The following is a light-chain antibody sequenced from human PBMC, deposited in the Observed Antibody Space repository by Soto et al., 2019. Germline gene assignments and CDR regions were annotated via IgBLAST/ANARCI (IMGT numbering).Light chain of an antibody. CDR3: QSYNSSVSGYV. V-gene: IGLV1-40*01. Sequence: QSVLTQPPSVSGAPGQRVTISCTGSSSNIGAGYDVHWYQQLPGTAPKLLIYGNSNRPSGVPDRFSGSKSGTSASLAITGLQAEDEADYYCQSYNSSVSGYVFGIGTKVTV. J-gene: IGLJ1*01. CDR1: SSNIGAGYD. CDR2: GNS.